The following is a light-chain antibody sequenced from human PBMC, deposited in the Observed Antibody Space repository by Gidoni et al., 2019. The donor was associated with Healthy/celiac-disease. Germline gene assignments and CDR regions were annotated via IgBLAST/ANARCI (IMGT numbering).Light chain of an antibody. V-gene: IGLV1-51*01. CDR3: GTWDSSLSAGV. J-gene: IGLJ3*02. CDR2: DTN. Sequence: QSVLTQPPSVSAAPGQKVIISCSGSSSNIENNYVSWYQQLPGTAPKLLIYDTNKRASGIPDRFSGSKSGTSATLGITGLQTGDEADYYCGTWDSSLSAGVFGGGTKLTVL. CDR1: SSNIENNY.